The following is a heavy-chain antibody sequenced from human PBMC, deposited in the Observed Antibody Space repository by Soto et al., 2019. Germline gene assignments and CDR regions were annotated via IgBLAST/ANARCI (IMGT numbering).Heavy chain of an antibody. J-gene: IGHJ3*02. CDR1: GDSVSSNSAA. D-gene: IGHD3-22*01. CDR3: ARFSYYYDSSGYYLDAFDI. V-gene: IGHV6-1*01. CDR2: TYYRSKWYN. Sequence: KQSQTLSLTCAISGDSVSSNSAAWNWIRQSPSRGLEWLGRTYYRSKWYNDYAVSVKSRITINPDTSKNQFSLQLNSVTPEDTAVYYCARFSYYYDSSGYYLDAFDIWGQGTMVTVSS.